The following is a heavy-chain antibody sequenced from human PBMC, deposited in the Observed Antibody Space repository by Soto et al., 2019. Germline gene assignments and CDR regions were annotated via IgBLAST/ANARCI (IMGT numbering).Heavy chain of an antibody. CDR1: GGSVSSGRYY. V-gene: IGHV4-34*01. D-gene: IGHD1-1*01. J-gene: IGHJ3*02. CDR3: ARVERGTATTVVDAFDI. Sequence: QVQLQQWGAGLLKPSETLSLTCAVYGGSVSSGRYYWSWIRQPPGMGLEWIGEMSHSGGTHFNPYHKSRVTISVDTPKNQFSLKMSSVPAADTDLYYCARVERGTATTVVDAFDIWGPGTMVTVSS. CDR2: MSHSGGT.